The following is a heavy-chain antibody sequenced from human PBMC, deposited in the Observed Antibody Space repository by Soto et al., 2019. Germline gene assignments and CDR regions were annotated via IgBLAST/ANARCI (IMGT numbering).Heavy chain of an antibody. Sequence: QLLQSGGGLVQPGGSLTLSCAASGFTFGTTDMSWVRQAPGEGLGWVSTIDGSGGITYYADSVKGRFPISRDNSRNTVYLQMNSLRGDDTALYYCVKNSGWFNTWGQGALVTVSS. CDR2: IDGSGGIT. V-gene: IGHV3-23*01. D-gene: IGHD3-10*01. CDR3: VKNSGWFNT. J-gene: IGHJ5*02. CDR1: GFTFGTTD.